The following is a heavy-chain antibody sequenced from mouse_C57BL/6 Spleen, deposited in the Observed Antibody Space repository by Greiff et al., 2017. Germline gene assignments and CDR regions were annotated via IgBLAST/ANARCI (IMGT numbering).Heavy chain of an antibody. J-gene: IGHJ2*01. CDR1: GYAFSSYW. CDR2: IYPGDGDT. V-gene: IGHV1-80*01. D-gene: IGHD1-1*01. Sequence: VQLQQSGAELVKPGASVKISCKASGYAFSSYWMNWVKQRPGKGLEWIGQIYPGDGDTNYNGKFKGKATLTADKSSSTAYMPLSSLTSEDSAVYFCARLYCRYGSSSYYFDYWGQGTTLTVSS. CDR3: ARLYCRYGSSSYYFDY.